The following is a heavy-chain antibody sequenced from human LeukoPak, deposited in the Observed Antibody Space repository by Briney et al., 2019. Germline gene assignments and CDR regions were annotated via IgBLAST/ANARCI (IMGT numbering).Heavy chain of an antibody. Sequence: GGSLRLSCAASGFTFSSYDMHWVRQATGKSLEWVSAIDTTGDTYYPGSLKGRFTISRENAKNSLYLQMNSLRAGDTAVYFCARGIATRDYFDYWGQGTLVTVSS. D-gene: IGHD1-26*01. CDR3: ARGIATRDYFDY. J-gene: IGHJ4*02. CDR2: IDTTGDT. CDR1: GFTFSSYD. V-gene: IGHV3-13*04.